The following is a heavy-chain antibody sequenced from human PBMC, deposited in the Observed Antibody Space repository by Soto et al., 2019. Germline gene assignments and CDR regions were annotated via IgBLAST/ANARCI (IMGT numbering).Heavy chain of an antibody. J-gene: IGHJ5*02. V-gene: IGHV4-59*01. CDR2: IYYSGST. CDR3: AREGPQSRYCSSTSCHTGWFDP. CDR1: GGSISSYY. Sequence: SETLSLTCTVSGGSISSYYWSWIRQPPGKGLEWIGYIYYSGSTNYNPSLKSRVTISVDTSKNQFSLKLSSVTAADTAVYYCAREGPQSRYCSSTSCHTGWFDPWGQGTLVTVSS. D-gene: IGHD2-2*02.